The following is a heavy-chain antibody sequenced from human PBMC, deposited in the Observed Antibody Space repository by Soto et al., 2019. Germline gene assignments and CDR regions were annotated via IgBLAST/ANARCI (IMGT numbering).Heavy chain of an antibody. Sequence: QVQLQESGPGLVKPSETLSLTCTVSGGSISGTGYKWSWIRQHPGKGLEWIGYIYYSGSTYYNPYLKSRVTRSVDTSKNHFSLKLSSVTAADTAVYYCAREGYYGSGSFDPWGQGTLVTVSS. CDR3: AREGYYGSGSFDP. V-gene: IGHV4-31*03. J-gene: IGHJ5*02. CDR1: GGSISGTGYK. D-gene: IGHD3-10*01. CDR2: IYYSGST.